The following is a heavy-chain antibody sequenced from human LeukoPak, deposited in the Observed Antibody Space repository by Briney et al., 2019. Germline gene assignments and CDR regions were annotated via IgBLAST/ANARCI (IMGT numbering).Heavy chain of an antibody. Sequence: SETLSLTCTVSDYSISNGYYWGWIRQPPGKGLEWIGSIYYSGSTYYNPSLKTRVTISKDTSKNQFSLKLSSVTAADPAVYYCARGARSSSWYVPYYFDYWGQGTLVTVSS. CDR3: ARGARSSSWYVPYYFDY. D-gene: IGHD6-13*01. J-gene: IGHJ4*02. CDR1: DYSISNGYY. V-gene: IGHV4-38-2*02. CDR2: IYYSGST.